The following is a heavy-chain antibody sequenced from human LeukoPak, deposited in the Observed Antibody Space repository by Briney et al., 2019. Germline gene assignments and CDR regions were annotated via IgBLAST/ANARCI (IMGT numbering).Heavy chain of an antibody. J-gene: IGHJ4*02. CDR3: ARSPTKRVPEDY. D-gene: IGHD2-2*01. V-gene: IGHV4-4*02. Sequence: PSETLSLTCAVSSGSIFRSNWWSCVRQPPGKGLEWIGQIFHSGSTSYSPSLKSRVTISVDKSKNQFSLRLTSVTAADTAVYYCARSPTKRVPEDYWGQGTLVTVSS. CDR1: SGSIFRSNW. CDR2: IFHSGST.